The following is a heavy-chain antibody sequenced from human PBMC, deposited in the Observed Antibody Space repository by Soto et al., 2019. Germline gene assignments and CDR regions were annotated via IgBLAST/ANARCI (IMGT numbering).Heavy chain of an antibody. CDR2: ISSSSSYI. Sequence: GGSLRLSCAASGVTFSSYSMNWVRQAPGKGLEWVSSISSSSSYIYYADSVKGRFTISRDNAKNSLYLQMNSLRAEDTAVYYCARDGVFRYCSSTSCYEYYYYYMDVWGKGTTVTVSS. J-gene: IGHJ6*03. D-gene: IGHD2-2*01. CDR3: ARDGVFRYCSSTSCYEYYYYYMDV. CDR1: GVTFSSYS. V-gene: IGHV3-21*01.